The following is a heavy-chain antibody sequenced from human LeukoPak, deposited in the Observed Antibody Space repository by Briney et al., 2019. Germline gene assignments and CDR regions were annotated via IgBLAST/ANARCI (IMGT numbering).Heavy chain of an antibody. D-gene: IGHD6-13*01. CDR1: GFTFSSYR. Sequence: GGSLRLSCAASGFTFSSYRMNWVRQAPGKGLEWVANIKHDGSEKYYVDSVKGRFTISRDNAKNSLYLQLNSLRAEDTAVYYCARITGIEAAGDYWGQGTLVTVSS. J-gene: IGHJ4*02. V-gene: IGHV3-7*04. CDR2: IKHDGSEK. CDR3: ARITGIEAAGDY.